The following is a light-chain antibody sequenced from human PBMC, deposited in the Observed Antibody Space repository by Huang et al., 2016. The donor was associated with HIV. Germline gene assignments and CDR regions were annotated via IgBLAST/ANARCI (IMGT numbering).Light chain of an antibody. CDR1: QSIRSTY. Sequence: EIVLTQSPGTLSLSPGERATLSCRASQSIRSTYFAWYQQKPGQAPRLLIYGASSRAAGIPDRLSGSGSGTEFILSISRLEPEDFAVYYCQQYGSSELTFGGGTKVEIK. CDR2: GAS. J-gene: IGKJ4*01. CDR3: QQYGSSELT. V-gene: IGKV3-20*01.